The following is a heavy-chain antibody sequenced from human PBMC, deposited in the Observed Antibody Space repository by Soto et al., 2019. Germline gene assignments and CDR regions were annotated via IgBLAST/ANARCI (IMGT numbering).Heavy chain of an antibody. V-gene: IGHV1-46*01. CDR1: GYTFTSYY. CDR3: ARGGDYYDSSGYYGNWFDP. J-gene: IGHJ5*02. Sequence: ASVKVSCKASGYTFTSYYMHWVRQAPGQGLEWMGIINPSGGSTSYAQKFQGRATMTRDTSTSTVYMELSSLRSEDTAVYYCARGGDYYDSSGYYGNWFDPWGQGTLVTVSS. D-gene: IGHD3-22*01. CDR2: INPSGGST.